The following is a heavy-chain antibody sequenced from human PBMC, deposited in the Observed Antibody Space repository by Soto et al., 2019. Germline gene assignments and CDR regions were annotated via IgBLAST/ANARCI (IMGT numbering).Heavy chain of an antibody. CDR3: ARDRGYPDSFDI. CDR2: INGDGTTT. CDR1: GFTFNSYA. V-gene: IGHV3-74*01. Sequence: GGSLRLSCAVSGFTFNSYAMNWVRQAPGKGLEWVSHINGDGTTTVYADSVKGRFTISRDNAKNTLYLQMTSLRAENTAVYYCARDRGYPDSFDIWGQGTMVT. D-gene: IGHD2-2*01. J-gene: IGHJ3*02.